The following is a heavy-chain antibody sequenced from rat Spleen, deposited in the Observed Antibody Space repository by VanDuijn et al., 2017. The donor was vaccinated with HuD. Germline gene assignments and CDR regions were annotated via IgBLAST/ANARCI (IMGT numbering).Heavy chain of an antibody. Sequence: EVQLVESGGGLVQPGRSLKLSCAASGFTFNTYWMTWIRQAPGRGLEWVASITTTSSNTYYSDTVKGRFTVSRDDAQRTLYLQMNSLTSDDTATYYCTREGYGGFDYWGQGVVVTVSS. V-gene: IGHV5-31*01. D-gene: IGHD1-11*01. CDR2: ITTTSSNT. J-gene: IGHJ2*01. CDR3: TREGYGGFDY. CDR1: GFTFNTYW.